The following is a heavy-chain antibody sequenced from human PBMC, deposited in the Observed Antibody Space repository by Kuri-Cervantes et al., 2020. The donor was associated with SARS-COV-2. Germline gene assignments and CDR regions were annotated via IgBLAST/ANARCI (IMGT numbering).Heavy chain of an antibody. Sequence: ASVKVSCKVSGYTLTELSMHWVRQAPGKGLEWMGGFDPEDGETIYAQKFQGRVTMTEDTSTGTAYMELSSLRSEDTAVYYCATGYLPSLTGDGPHYFDYWGQGTLVTVSS. CDR1: GYTLTELS. CDR3: ATGYLPSLTGDGPHYFDY. D-gene: IGHD7-27*01. V-gene: IGHV1-24*01. CDR2: FDPEDGET. J-gene: IGHJ4*02.